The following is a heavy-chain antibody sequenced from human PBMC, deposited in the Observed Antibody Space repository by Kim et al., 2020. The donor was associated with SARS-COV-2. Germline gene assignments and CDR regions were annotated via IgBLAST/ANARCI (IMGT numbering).Heavy chain of an antibody. V-gene: IGHV1-46*01. CDR1: GYTFTSYY. D-gene: IGHD6-19*01. J-gene: IGHJ3*02. CDR2: INPSGGST. CDR3: ARDLASIAVALFAFDI. Sequence: ASVKFSCKASGYTFTSYYMHWVRQAPGQGLEWMGIINPSGGSTSYAQKFQGRVTMTRDTSTSTVYMELSSLRSEDTAVYYCARDLASIAVALFAFDIWGQGTMVTVSS.